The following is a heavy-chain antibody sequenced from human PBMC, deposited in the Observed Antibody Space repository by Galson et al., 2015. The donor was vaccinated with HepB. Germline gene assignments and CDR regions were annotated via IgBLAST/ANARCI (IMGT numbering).Heavy chain of an antibody. V-gene: IGHV1-69*13. Sequence: SVKVSCKASGGTFSSYAISWVRQAPGQGLEWMGGIIPIFGTANYAQKFQGRVTITADESTSTAYMELSSLRSEDTAVYYCARDPRLVGIQLWPGGGFGFDPWGQGTLVTVSS. CDR2: IIPIFGTA. J-gene: IGHJ5*02. D-gene: IGHD5-18*01. CDR3: ARDPRLVGIQLWPGGGFGFDP. CDR1: GGTFSSYA.